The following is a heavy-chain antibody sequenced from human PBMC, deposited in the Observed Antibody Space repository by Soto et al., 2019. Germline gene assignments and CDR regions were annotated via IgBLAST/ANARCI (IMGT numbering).Heavy chain of an antibody. CDR2: ISSSSSTI. CDR1: GFTFSSYS. CDR3: AREADYYYGMDV. Sequence: GGSLRLSCAASGFTFSSYSMNWVRQAPGKGLEWVSYISSSSSTIYYADSVKGRFTTSRDNAKNSLYLQMNSLRDEDTAVYYCAREADYYYGMDVWGQGTTVTVSS. J-gene: IGHJ6*02. V-gene: IGHV3-48*02.